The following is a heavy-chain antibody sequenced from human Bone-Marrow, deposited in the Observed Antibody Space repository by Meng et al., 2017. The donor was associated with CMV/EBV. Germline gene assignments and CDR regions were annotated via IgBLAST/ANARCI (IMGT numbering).Heavy chain of an antibody. Sequence: GESLKISCAASGFTFSNYWMSWVRQAPGKGLEWVANIKQDGSEKYYVDSVKGRFTISRDNAKNSLYLQMNSLRAEDTSVYYCARGIHCSGGSCPLSLDYWGQGTLVTVSS. D-gene: IGHD2-15*01. J-gene: IGHJ4*02. CDR3: ARGIHCSGGSCPLSLDY. CDR2: IKQDGSEK. V-gene: IGHV3-7*01. CDR1: GFTFSNYW.